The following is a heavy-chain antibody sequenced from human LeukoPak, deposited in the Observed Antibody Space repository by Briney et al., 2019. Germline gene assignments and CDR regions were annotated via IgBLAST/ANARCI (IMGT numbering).Heavy chain of an antibody. D-gene: IGHD3-3*01. CDR2: MNPNSGNT. J-gene: IGHJ3*02. CDR1: GYTFTSYD. V-gene: IGHV1-8*01. Sequence: GASVKVSCKASGYTFTSYDINWVRQATGQGLEWMGWMNPNSGNTGYAQKFQGRVTMTRNTSISTAYMELSSLRSEDTAVYYCARGAPDFWSGYSYDAFDIWGQGTMVTVSS. CDR3: ARGAPDFWSGYSYDAFDI.